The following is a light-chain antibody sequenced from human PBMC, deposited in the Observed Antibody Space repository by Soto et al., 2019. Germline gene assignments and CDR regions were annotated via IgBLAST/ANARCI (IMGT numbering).Light chain of an antibody. J-gene: IGLJ1*01. Sequence: QSALTQPPSTSGTPGQRVTISCSGSSSNIGTNSVNWYQQLPGTAPRLIIYTNNERPSGVPDRFSGSKSGTSASLAISGLQSEDEADYYCAAWDDSLNGYVFGTGTKLTVL. CDR3: AAWDDSLNGYV. CDR2: TNN. CDR1: SSNIGTNS. V-gene: IGLV1-44*01.